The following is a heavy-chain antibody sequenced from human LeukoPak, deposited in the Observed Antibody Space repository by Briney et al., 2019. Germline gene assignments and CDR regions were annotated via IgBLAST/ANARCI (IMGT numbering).Heavy chain of an antibody. CDR2: INPSGGST. CDR3: ARDLEMATIWEGPCNY. CDR1: GYTFTSYY. D-gene: IGHD5-24*01. V-gene: IGHV1-46*01. J-gene: IGHJ4*02. Sequence: ASVKVSCKASGYTFTSYYMHWVRQAPGQGLEWMGIINPSGGSTSYAQKFQGRVTMTRDMSTSTVYMELSSLRSEDTAVYYCARDLEMATIWEGPCNYWGQGTLVTVSS.